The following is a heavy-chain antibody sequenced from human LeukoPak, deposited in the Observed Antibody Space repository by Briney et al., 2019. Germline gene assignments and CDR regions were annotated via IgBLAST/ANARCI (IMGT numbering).Heavy chain of an antibody. CDR3: ARARGYYYYYMDV. Sequence: SETLSLTCAVYGGSFSGYYWSWIRQPPGKGLEWIGEINHSGRTNYNPSLKSRVTISVDTSKNQFSLKLSSVTAADTAVYYCARARGYYYYYMDVWGKGTTVTVSS. J-gene: IGHJ6*03. CDR1: GGSFSGYY. CDR2: INHSGRT. V-gene: IGHV4-34*01.